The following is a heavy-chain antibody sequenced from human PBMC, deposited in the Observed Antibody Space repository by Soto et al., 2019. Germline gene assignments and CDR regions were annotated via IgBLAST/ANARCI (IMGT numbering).Heavy chain of an antibody. Sequence: EVQLVESGGGLVQPGGSLRLSCAASGFTFSSYWMSWVRQAPGKGLEWVANIKQDGSEKYYVDSVKGRFTISRDNAKNSLYLQMNSLRAEDTAVYYCAREGLLWFGEPHIDCWGQGTLVTVSS. CDR2: IKQDGSEK. J-gene: IGHJ4*02. V-gene: IGHV3-7*01. CDR1: GFTFSSYW. CDR3: AREGLLWFGEPHIDC. D-gene: IGHD3-10*01.